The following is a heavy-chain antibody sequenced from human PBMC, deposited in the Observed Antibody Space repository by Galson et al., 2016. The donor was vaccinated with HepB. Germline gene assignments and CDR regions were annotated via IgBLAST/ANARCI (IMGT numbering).Heavy chain of an antibody. CDR3: TAQGAV. J-gene: IGHJ4*02. V-gene: IGHV3-15*07. Sequence: SLRLSCAASSFTFKDAWMSWVRQAPGKGLEWVARIKRKNESEATDYAAPVKGRVVISRDDSIGTLFLQLTSLKIEDTGVYYCTAQGAVWGQGSRVTVSS. D-gene: IGHD3-16*01. CDR2: IKRKNESEAT. CDR1: SFTFKDAW.